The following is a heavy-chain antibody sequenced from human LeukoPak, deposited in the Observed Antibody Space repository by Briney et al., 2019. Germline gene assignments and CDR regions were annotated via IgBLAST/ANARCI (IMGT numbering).Heavy chain of an antibody. CDR3: ARGKRYYYYYMDV. Sequence: SETLSLTCTVSGYSISSGYYWGWIRQPPGKGLEWIGEINHSGSTNYNPSLKSRVTISVDTSKNQFSLKLSSVTAADTAVYYCARGKRYYYYYMDVWGKGTTVTVSS. CDR1: GYSISSGYY. V-gene: IGHV4-38-2*02. J-gene: IGHJ6*03. CDR2: INHSGST.